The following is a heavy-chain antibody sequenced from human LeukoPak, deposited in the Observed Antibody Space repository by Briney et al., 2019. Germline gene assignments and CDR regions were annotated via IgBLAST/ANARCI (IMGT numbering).Heavy chain of an antibody. CDR3: ARGPIAARLHYFDY. CDR1: GGSISSYY. V-gene: IGHV4-59*01. Sequence: PSETLSLTCTVSGGSISSYYWSWIRQPPGKGLEWIGYIYYSGSTNYNPSLKSRVTISVDTSKNQFSLKLSSVTAADTAVYYCARGPIAARLHYFDYWGQGTLVTVSS. J-gene: IGHJ4*02. CDR2: IYYSGST. D-gene: IGHD6-6*01.